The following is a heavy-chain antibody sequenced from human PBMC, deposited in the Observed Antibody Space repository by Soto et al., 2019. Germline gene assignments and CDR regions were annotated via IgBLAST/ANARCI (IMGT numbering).Heavy chain of an antibody. CDR3: ARTRRETYLRDAFDI. V-gene: IGHV1-69*01. CDR1: GGTFSIYG. CDR2: IIPLFGTT. J-gene: IGHJ3*02. Sequence: SVKFSCNTSGGTFSIYGISWVRQDPGQGLEWMGGIIPLFGTTHYAQKLQGRVTITADESTSTAYMDVSSLRSEDTAVYYCARTRRETYLRDAFDIWGQGTMV.